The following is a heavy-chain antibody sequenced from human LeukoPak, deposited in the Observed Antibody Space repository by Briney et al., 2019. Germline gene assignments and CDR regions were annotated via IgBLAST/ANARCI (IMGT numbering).Heavy chain of an antibody. Sequence: GGSLRLSCAASGLTFSTSWMNWVRQAPGKGLEWVASINPDGSAKYYVDSVKGRFTISRDNSKNTLYLQMDSLRAEDTAVYYCARGYTLLEYWGQGTLVTVSS. CDR1: GLTFSTSW. D-gene: IGHD1-1*01. CDR3: ARGYTLLEY. V-gene: IGHV3-7*01. J-gene: IGHJ4*02. CDR2: INPDGSAK.